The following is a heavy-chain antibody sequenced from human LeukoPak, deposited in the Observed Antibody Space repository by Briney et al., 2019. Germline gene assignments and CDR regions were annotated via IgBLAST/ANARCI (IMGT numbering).Heavy chain of an antibody. Sequence: GGSLRLSCAASGFTVSSNYMSWVRQAPGKGLEGVSVIYSGGSTYYADSVKGRFTISRDNSKNTLYLQMNSLRAEDTAVYYCARLQGGDDAFDIWGQGTMVTVSS. J-gene: IGHJ3*02. D-gene: IGHD2-15*01. CDR3: ARLQGGDDAFDI. V-gene: IGHV3-53*01. CDR2: IYSGGST. CDR1: GFTVSSNY.